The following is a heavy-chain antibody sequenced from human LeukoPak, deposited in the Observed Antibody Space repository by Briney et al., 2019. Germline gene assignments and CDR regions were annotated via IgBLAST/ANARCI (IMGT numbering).Heavy chain of an antibody. Sequence: GGSLRLSCAASGFTFSSYAMHWVRQAPGKGLEWVSYISSSYSTMYYADSVRGRFTISRDNAKNSLYLQMNSLRDEDTAVYYCARDASGWGFTDYWGQGTLVTVSS. CDR1: GFTFSSYA. CDR3: ARDASGWGFTDY. V-gene: IGHV3-48*02. D-gene: IGHD6-19*01. CDR2: ISSSYSTM. J-gene: IGHJ4*02.